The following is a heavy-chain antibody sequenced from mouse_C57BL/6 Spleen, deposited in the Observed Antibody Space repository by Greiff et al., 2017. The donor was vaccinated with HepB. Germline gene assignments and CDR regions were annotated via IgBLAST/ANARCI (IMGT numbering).Heavy chain of an antibody. CDR3: ARPDYGSSAFAY. D-gene: IGHD1-1*01. Sequence: VQLKQSGPELVKPGASVKISCKASGYSFTGYYMNWVKQSPEKSLEWIGEINPSTGGTTYNQKFKAKATLTVDKSSSTAYMQLKSLTSEDSAVYYCARPDYGSSAFAYWGQGTLVTVSA. CDR1: GYSFTGYY. J-gene: IGHJ3*01. CDR2: INPSTGGT. V-gene: IGHV1-42*01.